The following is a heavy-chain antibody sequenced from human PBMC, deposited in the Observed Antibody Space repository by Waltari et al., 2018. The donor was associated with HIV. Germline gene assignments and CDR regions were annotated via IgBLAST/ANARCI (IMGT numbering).Heavy chain of an antibody. CDR1: GYSISSGYY. J-gene: IGHJ4*02. D-gene: IGHD2-2*03. V-gene: IGHV4-38-2*02. CDR2: IYHSGST. CDR3: ARILDIVVVPAARIAAAGPFDY. Sequence: QVQLQESGPGLVKPSETLSLTCTVSGYSISSGYYWGWIRQPPGKGLEWIGSIYHSGSTYYNPSLKSRVTISVDTSKNQFSLKLSSVTAADTAVYYCARILDIVVVPAARIAAAGPFDYWGQGTLVTVSS.